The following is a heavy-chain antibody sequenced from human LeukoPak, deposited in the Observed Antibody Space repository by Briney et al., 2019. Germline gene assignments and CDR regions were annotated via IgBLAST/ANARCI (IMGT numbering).Heavy chain of an antibody. D-gene: IGHD3-22*01. CDR2: ISAYNGNT. J-gene: IGHJ4*02. CDR1: GYTFTVYS. CDR3: ARDGKTMIIDPCDY. V-gene: IGHV1-18*01. Sequence: ASVKVSCKASGYTFTVYSINWLRQAPGQGLEWMGWISAYNGNTNYAQKLQGRVTMTTDTSTSTAYMELRSLRSDDTAVYYCARDGKTMIIDPCDYWGQGTLVTVSS.